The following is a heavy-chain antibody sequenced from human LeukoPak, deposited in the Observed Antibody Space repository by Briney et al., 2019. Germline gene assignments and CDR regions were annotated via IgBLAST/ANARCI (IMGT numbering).Heavy chain of an antibody. V-gene: IGHV3-48*03. CDR1: GFTFSSYE. CDR3: AKDKFGYYYDSSGYYLGYFDY. D-gene: IGHD3-22*01. Sequence: PGGSLRLSCAASGFTFSSYEMNWVRQAPGKGLEWVSYISSSGSTIYYADSVKGRFTISRDNSKNTLYLQMNSLRAEDTAVYYGAKDKFGYYYDSSGYYLGYFDYWGQGTLVTVSS. CDR2: ISSSGSTI. J-gene: IGHJ4*02.